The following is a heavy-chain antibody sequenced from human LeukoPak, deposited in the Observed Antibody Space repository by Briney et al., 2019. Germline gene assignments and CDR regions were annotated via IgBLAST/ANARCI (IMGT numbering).Heavy chain of an antibody. D-gene: IGHD3-22*01. CDR3: ARVMYHIYDSPYYDSSGPPFGP. CDR2: ISAYNGNT. J-gene: IGHJ5*02. Sequence: ASVKVSCKASGYTFTSYGISWVRQAPGQGLEWMGWISAYNGNTNYAQKLQGRVTMTTDTSTSTAYTELRSLRSDDTAVYYCARVMYHIYDSPYYDSSGPPFGPWGQGTLVTVSS. CDR1: GYTFTSYG. V-gene: IGHV1-18*01.